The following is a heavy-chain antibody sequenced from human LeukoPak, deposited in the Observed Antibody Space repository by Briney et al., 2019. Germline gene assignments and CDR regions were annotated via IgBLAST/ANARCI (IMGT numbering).Heavy chain of an antibody. CDR2: FCPGGSDT. J-gene: IGHJ4*02. D-gene: IGHD3-10*01. CDR3: ARHLRGSATYPIDY. V-gene: IGHV5-51*01. Sequence: GESLKISCKGSGYSFSNYWIGWVRQMPGKGLEWVGIFCPGGSDTRYSPSFQGQFTISADKSISTLYLQWSSLKASDTAMYYCARHLRGSATYPIDYWGQGTLVTVSS. CDR1: GYSFSNYW.